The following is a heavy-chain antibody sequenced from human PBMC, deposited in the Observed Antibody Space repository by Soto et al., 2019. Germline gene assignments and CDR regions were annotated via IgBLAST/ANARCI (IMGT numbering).Heavy chain of an antibody. V-gene: IGHV1-46*01. J-gene: IGHJ4*02. CDR3: TRGVSAYSYRSPAFDL. D-gene: IGHD5-18*01. Sequence: QGLEWMGIINPYGGAATYAEKFQGRVTMTRDTSTATDYMELSSLRSEDTAVYYCTRGVSAYSYRSPAFDLWGQGTLVTVSS. CDR2: INPYGGAA.